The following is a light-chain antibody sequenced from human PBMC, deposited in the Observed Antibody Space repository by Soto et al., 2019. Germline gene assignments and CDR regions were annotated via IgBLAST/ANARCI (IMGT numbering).Light chain of an antibody. Sequence: EVVMTQSPATLSVSPGESATLSCRASQSIGSNLAWYQQRPGQAPRLLIYATSTRATRIPDRFSGSVSWTGFNLTISSLRPEDFAVYYCQPYNQGPPLPFGQRPKVEIK. J-gene: IGKJ1*01. CDR1: QSIGSN. CDR3: QPYNQGPPLP. V-gene: IGKV3-15*01. CDR2: ATS.